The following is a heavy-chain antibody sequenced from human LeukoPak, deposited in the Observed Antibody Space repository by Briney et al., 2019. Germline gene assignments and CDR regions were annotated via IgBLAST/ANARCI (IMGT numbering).Heavy chain of an antibody. D-gene: IGHD6-19*01. V-gene: IGHV3-33*06. J-gene: IGHJ4*02. CDR3: AKHGYSSGWPQVPSDY. Sequence: PGRSLRLSCAASGFTFSSYGMHWVRQAPGKGLEWVAVIWCDGSNKYYADSVKGRFTISRDNSKNTLYLQMNSLRADDTAVYYCAKHGYSSGWPQVPSDYWGRGTLVTVSS. CDR2: IWCDGSNK. CDR1: GFTFSSYG.